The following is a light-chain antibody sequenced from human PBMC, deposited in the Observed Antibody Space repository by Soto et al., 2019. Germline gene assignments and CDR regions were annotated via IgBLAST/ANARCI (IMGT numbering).Light chain of an antibody. V-gene: IGKV1-12*01. CDR2: AAS. J-gene: IGKJ2*01. CDR3: QQYGSSPMYT. CDR1: QDISNW. Sequence: DIQMTQSPSSVSASVGDRVTITCRASQDISNWLAWYQQKPGKAPKLLIYAASTLESGVPSRFSGSGSGTDFTLTISSLQPEDFAVYYCQQYGSSPMYTFGQGTKLEIK.